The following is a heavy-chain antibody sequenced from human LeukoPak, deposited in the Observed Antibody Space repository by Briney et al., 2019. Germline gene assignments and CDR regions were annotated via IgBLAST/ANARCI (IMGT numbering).Heavy chain of an antibody. V-gene: IGHV1-2*02. CDR1: GYTFTGYY. Sequence: GASVKVSCKASGYTFTGYYMHWVRQAPGQGLEWMGWINPDSGGTNYAQKFQGRVTMTRDTSISTAYMELRSLRSDDTAVYYCAIRYCSSTSCSDLGDYWGQGTLVTVSS. CDR3: AIRYCSSTSCSDLGDY. D-gene: IGHD2-2*01. CDR2: INPDSGGT. J-gene: IGHJ4*02.